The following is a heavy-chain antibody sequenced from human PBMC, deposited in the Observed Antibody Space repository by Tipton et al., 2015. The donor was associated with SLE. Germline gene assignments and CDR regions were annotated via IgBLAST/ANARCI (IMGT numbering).Heavy chain of an antibody. D-gene: IGHD6-6*01. Sequence: LRLSCSVSGYSISSGYYWGWIRQPPGKGLEWIGSIYHSGTTYYKPSLKSRVTISVDTSKNQFSLKLRSVTAADTAVYYCAREEAARPGWYFDLWGRGTLVTVSS. J-gene: IGHJ2*01. V-gene: IGHV4-38-2*02. CDR3: AREEAARPGWYFDL. CDR2: IYHSGTT. CDR1: GYSISSGYY.